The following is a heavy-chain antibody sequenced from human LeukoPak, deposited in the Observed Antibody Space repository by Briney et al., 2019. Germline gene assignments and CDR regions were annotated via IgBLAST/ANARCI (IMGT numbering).Heavy chain of an antibody. CDR1: GGSISSYY. V-gene: IGHV4-59*08. Sequence: SETLSLTCTVSGGSISSYYWSWIRQPPGKGLEWIGYIYYSGSTNYNPSLKSRVTISVDTSKNQFSLKLSSVTAADTAVYYCARLSGQGAFDIWGQGTMVTVSS. J-gene: IGHJ3*02. CDR2: IYYSGST. CDR3: ARLSGQGAFDI. D-gene: IGHD5-12*01.